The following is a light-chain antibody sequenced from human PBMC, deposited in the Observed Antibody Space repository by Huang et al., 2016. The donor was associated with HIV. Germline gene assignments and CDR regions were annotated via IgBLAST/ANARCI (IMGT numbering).Light chain of an antibody. CDR2: WGS. Sequence: DIEMTQSPDSLTVSLGARAIINCKSSQAVLKNSNKKNYLAWYQQRPGQPPKVLIDWGSSRESGVPGRFSGSGSGTDFNLTISSLQPEDLAVYYCQQYYSPPYTFGQGTRLEI. CDR3: QQYYSPPYT. V-gene: IGKV4-1*01. J-gene: IGKJ2*01. CDR1: QAVLKNSNKKNY.